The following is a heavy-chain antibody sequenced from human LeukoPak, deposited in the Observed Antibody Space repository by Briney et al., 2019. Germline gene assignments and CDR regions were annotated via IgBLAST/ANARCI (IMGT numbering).Heavy chain of an antibody. Sequence: SETLSLTCTVSGGSINNYYWSWIRQPPGKGLEWIGYIYYSGSTNYNPSLKSRVTISVDTSKNQSSLKLSSLTAADTAVYYCARHRGSGYPYFDYWGQGTLVTVSS. CDR2: IYYSGST. CDR3: ARHRGSGYPYFDY. D-gene: IGHD3-22*01. J-gene: IGHJ4*02. CDR1: GGSINNYY. V-gene: IGHV4-59*01.